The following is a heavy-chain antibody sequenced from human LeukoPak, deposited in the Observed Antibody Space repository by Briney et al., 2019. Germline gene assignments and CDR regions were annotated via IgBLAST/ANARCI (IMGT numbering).Heavy chain of an antibody. CDR3: ARVIDNSSGTLFDP. V-gene: IGHV4-34*01. CDR1: GGSFSGYY. CDR2: INHSGST. Sequence: PSETLSLTCAVYGGSFSGYYWSWIRQPPGKGLEWIGEINHSGSTNYNPSLKSRVTISVDTSKNQFSLKLSSVTAADTAVYYCARVIDNSSGTLFDPWGQGTLVTVSS. J-gene: IGHJ5*02. D-gene: IGHD6-25*01.